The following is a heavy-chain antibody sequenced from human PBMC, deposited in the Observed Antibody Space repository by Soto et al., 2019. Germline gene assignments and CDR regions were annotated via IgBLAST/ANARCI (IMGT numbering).Heavy chain of an antibody. CDR1: SAPVSSSTYT. J-gene: IGHJ6*02. V-gene: IGHV4-39*02. Sequence: SETLSLTCTVSSAPVSSSTYTWGWIRQPPGKGLEWIGSIYYSGSTYYNPSLNSRVTVSVDTSKNQFSLKVTSVTAADTAVYYCAKDPLAAAGTSISYHYGMDVWGQGTTVTVSS. CDR3: AKDPLAAAGTSISYHYGMDV. D-gene: IGHD6-13*01. CDR2: IYYSGST.